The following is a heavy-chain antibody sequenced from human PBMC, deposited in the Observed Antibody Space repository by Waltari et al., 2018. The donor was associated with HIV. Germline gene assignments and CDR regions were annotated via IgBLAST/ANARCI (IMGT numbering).Heavy chain of an antibody. CDR3: ARVPYYYDSSGYTV. D-gene: IGHD3-22*01. Sequence: QLQLQESGPGLVKPSETLSLTCTVSGGSISSSSYYWGWIRQPPGKGLEWIGSIYYSGRTYYNPSLKGRVTISVDTSKNQFSLKLSSVTAADTAVYYCARVPYYYDSSGYTVWGQGTLVTVSS. V-gene: IGHV4-39*07. CDR2: IYYSGRT. CDR1: GGSISSSSYY. J-gene: IGHJ4*02.